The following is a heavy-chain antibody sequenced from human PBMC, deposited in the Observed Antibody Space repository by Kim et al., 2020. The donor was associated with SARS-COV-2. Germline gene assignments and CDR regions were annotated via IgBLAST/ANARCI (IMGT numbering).Heavy chain of an antibody. CDR2: IYYSGST. CDR3: ARTNYYDSSGYLGP. CDR1: GGSISSGDYY. J-gene: IGHJ5*02. Sequence: SETLSLTCTVSGGSISSGDYYWSWIRQPPGKGLEWIGYIYYSGSTYYNPSLKSRVTISVDTSKNQFSLKLSSVTAADTAVYYCARTNYYDSSGYLGPWGQGTLVTVSS. V-gene: IGHV4-30-4*01. D-gene: IGHD3-22*01.